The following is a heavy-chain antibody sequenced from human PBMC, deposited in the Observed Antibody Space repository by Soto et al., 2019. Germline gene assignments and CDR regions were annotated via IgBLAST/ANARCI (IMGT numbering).Heavy chain of an antibody. V-gene: IGHV3-66*01. Sequence: EVQLVESGGGLVQPGGSLRLSCAASGFTVSTKYMSWVRQAPGKGLEWVSDIYSGGSTFYADSVRGRFTISRDNSKNTVNLQMNSLRAEDTAVYYCARDPWAADYWGQGTLVTGSS. J-gene: IGHJ4*02. CDR2: IYSGGST. CDR3: ARDPWAADY. D-gene: IGHD3-16*01. CDR1: GFTVSTKY.